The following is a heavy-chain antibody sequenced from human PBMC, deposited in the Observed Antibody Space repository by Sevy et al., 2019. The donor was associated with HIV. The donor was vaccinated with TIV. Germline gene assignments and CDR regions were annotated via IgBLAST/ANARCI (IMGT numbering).Heavy chain of an antibody. CDR2: ISSSGSTI. V-gene: IGHV3-48*03. J-gene: IGHJ4*02. Sequence: GGSLRLSCAASGFTFSSYEMNWVRQAPGKGLEWVSYISSSGSTIYYADSVKGRFTISRDNAKNSLYLQMNSLRAEDTAVYYCARAENYYDSSGFLDYWGQGTLVTVSS. D-gene: IGHD3-22*01. CDR3: ARAENYYDSSGFLDY. CDR1: GFTFSSYE.